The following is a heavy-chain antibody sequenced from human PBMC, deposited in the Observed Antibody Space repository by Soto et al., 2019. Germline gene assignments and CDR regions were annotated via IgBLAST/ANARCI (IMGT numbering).Heavy chain of an antibody. V-gene: IGHV3-23*01. J-gene: IGHJ4*02. Sequence: EVQLLESGGGLVQPGGSLRPSCAASGFTFSSYAMSWVRQAPGKGLEWVSAISSGGGSIYYADSVKGRFTISRDNSKNTLYLQMNSLRAEDTAVYYCAKGPVKFDYWGQGTLVTVSS. CDR2: ISSGGGSI. CDR1: GFTFSSYA. D-gene: IGHD6-19*01. CDR3: AKGPVKFDY.